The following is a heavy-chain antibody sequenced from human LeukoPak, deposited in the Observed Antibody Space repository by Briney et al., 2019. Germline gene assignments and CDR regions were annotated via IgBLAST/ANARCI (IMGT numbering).Heavy chain of an antibody. CDR2: IHFSGST. V-gene: IGHV4-59*01. Sequence: SETLSLTCTVSDASISGYYWSWIRQPPGKGVEWIGSIHFSGSTNYNPSLRSRVTISVDTSMNQLSLKLSSVTAADTAVYYCARDLGGIYFDYWGQGTLVTVSS. D-gene: IGHD1-26*01. CDR3: ARDLGGIYFDY. J-gene: IGHJ4*02. CDR1: DASISGYY.